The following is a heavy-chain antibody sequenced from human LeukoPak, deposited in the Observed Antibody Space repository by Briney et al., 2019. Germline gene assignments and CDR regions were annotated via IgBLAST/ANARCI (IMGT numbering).Heavy chain of an antibody. CDR1: GFTFTTYW. J-gene: IGHJ4*02. V-gene: IGHV3-74*01. Sequence: GGSLRLSCAASGFTFTTYWMHWVRQAPGKGLVWVSRINSAGSTTTYADSVQGRFTISRDNAKNTLYLQMNSLRAEDTAVYYCARGGAYSSGPFDYWGQGTLVTVSP. CDR3: ARGGAYSSGPFDY. D-gene: IGHD6-25*01. CDR2: INSAGSTT.